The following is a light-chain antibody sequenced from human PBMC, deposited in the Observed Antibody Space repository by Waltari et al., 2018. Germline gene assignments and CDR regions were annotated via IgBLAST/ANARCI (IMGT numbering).Light chain of an antibody. CDR3: MQSIPLPLT. Sequence: LMTQSPLFLSVTPGQPASISCKSSQSLLHSDGNTYLNWYLQKPGQSPQLLLYEVSSRCSGGSDRFSGSGSGTDFTLHISRVEVEDVGVYYCMQSIPLPLTFGGGTQLET. CDR1: QSLLHSDGNTY. CDR2: EVS. J-gene: IGKJ4*01. V-gene: IGKV2D-29*02.